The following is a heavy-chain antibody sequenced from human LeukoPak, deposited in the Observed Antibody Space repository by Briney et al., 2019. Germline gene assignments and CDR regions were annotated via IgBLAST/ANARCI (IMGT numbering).Heavy chain of an antibody. Sequence: SQTLSLTCAVSGGSISSYYWSWIRQPPGKGLEWIGYIYYSGSTNYNPSLKSRVTISVDTSKNQFSLKLSSVTAADTAVYYCARGPLIGWGLNKYYFDYWGQGTLVTVSS. J-gene: IGHJ4*02. CDR3: ARGPLIGWGLNKYYFDY. CDR2: IYYSGST. CDR1: GGSISSYY. V-gene: IGHV4-59*01. D-gene: IGHD1/OR15-1a*01.